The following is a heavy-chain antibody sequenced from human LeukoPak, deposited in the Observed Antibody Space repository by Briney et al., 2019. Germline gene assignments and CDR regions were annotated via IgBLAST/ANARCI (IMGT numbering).Heavy chain of an antibody. V-gene: IGHV4-61*02. CDR1: GGSINSGSYY. CDR3: ARGHSRYYYGMDV. CDR2: IYTSGST. J-gene: IGHJ6*02. Sequence: SETLSLTCTVSGGSINSGSYYRSWIRQPAGKGLEWIGRIYTSGSTNYNPSLKSRVTISVDTSKNQFSLKLSSVTAADTAVYYCARGHSRYYYGMDVWGQGTTVTVSS.